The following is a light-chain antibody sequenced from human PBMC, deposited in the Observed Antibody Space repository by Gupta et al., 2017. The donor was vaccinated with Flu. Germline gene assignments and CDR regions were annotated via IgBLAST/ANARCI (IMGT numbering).Light chain of an antibody. CDR1: SSNIGAGYD. CDR2: GNS. J-gene: IGLJ3*02. Sequence: QSVLTQPPSVSGAPGQRVTISCTGSSSNIGAGYDVHWYQQLPGTAPKLLIYGNSNRASGVPDRFFGSKSGTSASPATNGPQAEDEADYYWQSQERNLSGWVFGGGAKPTVL. CDR3: QSQERNLSGWV. V-gene: IGLV1-40*01.